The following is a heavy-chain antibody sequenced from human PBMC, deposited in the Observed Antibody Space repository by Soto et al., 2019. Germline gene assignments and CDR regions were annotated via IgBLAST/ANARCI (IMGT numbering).Heavy chain of an antibody. J-gene: IGHJ6*02. V-gene: IGHV4-34*01. D-gene: IGHD1-26*01. CDR1: GGSCSGYD. CDR3: ARLSSGSYHYYYYYGMDV. Sequence: SETPSLTCAVDGGSCSGYDGSWIRQPPGKGLEWIGEINHSGSTNYNPSLKNRVTISVDTSKNQFSLKLSSVTAADTAVYYCARLSSGSYHYYYYYGMDVWGQGTTVTVSS. CDR2: INHSGST.